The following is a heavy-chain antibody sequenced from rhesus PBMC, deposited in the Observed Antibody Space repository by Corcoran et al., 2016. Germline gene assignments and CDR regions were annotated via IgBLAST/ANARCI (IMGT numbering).Heavy chain of an antibody. CDR1: GASISSYW. J-gene: IGHJ2*01. Sequence: QVQLQESGPGLVKPSETLSLTCAVSGASISSYWWNWIRQPPGKGLDGVGGINGNSGSTNYNPSLKSRVTISKDASKNQFSLKLSSVTAADTAVYYCARVGSSWSEWDTVGTEWYFDLWGPGTPITISS. CDR2: INGNSGST. CDR3: ARVGSSWSEWDTVGTEWYFDL. D-gene: IGHD5-42*01. V-gene: IGHV4-80*01.